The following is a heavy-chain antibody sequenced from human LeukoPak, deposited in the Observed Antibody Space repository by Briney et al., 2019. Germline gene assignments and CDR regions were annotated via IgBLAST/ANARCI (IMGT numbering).Heavy chain of an antibody. CDR3: ARGPPDCSSTSCYAFDAFDI. D-gene: IGHD2-2*01. Sequence: PSETLSLTCTVSGGSISSNSYYWGWIRQPPGTGLEWIGSIYYSGSTYYNTSLKSRVTISVDTSKNQFSLKLSSVTAADTAVYYCARGPPDCSSTSCYAFDAFDIWGQGTMVTVSS. V-gene: IGHV4-39*07. CDR1: GGSISSNSYY. J-gene: IGHJ3*02. CDR2: IYYSGST.